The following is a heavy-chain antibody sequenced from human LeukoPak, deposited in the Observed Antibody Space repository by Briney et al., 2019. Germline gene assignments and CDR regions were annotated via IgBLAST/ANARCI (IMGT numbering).Heavy chain of an antibody. Sequence: SETLSLTCTVSGGSVESADYYWSWIRQPPGKGLEWIGYMYHTGSSNYNPSLKSRVTISLDMSKDQFSLKLTSVTAADTAMYYCARRGYSYEFDYWGQGSLVTVSS. CDR3: ARRGYSYEFDY. CDR2: MYHTGSS. J-gene: IGHJ4*02. CDR1: GGSVESADYY. D-gene: IGHD5-18*01. V-gene: IGHV4-61*08.